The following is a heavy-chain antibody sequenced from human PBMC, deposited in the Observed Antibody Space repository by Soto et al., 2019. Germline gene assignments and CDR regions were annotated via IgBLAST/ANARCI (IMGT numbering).Heavy chain of an antibody. CDR1: GGSIRGYY. Sequence: PSETLSLTCPVSGGSIRGYYWNWVRQPPGKGLEWIGYIHSSGSTSCDPSLKSRVTISVDTSKNQFSLKLSSVTAADTAIYYCARYCSGGGCSSKSLDYWGQGALVTVSS. CDR3: ARYCSGGGCSSKSLDY. CDR2: IHSSGST. V-gene: IGHV4-59*01. D-gene: IGHD2-15*01. J-gene: IGHJ4*02.